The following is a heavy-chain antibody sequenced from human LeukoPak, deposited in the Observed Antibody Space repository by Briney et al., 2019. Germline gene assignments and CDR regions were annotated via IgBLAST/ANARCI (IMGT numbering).Heavy chain of an antibody. CDR3: ARGGPIAAAPKSFDY. D-gene: IGHD6-13*01. CDR1: GGSFSGYY. V-gene: IGHV4-34*01. Sequence: PSETLSLTCAVYGGSFSGYYWSWIRQPPGKGLEWIGEINHSGGTNYNPSLKSRVTISVDTSKNQFSLKLSSVTAADTAVYYCARGGPIAAAPKSFDYWGQGTLVTVSS. J-gene: IGHJ4*02. CDR2: INHSGGT.